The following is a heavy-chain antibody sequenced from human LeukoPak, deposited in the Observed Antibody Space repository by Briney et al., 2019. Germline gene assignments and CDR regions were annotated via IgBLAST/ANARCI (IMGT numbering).Heavy chain of an antibody. CDR2: IYSSGST. CDR1: GGSLSGSY. Sequence: SETLALTCTVSGGSLSGSYWSWIRQPAGKGLEWIGRIYSSGSTNYNPSLKSRVTMSVDTSKNQVSLKLNSVTAADTAVYYCARGFCSGGSCYLFDSWGHGTLVTVSS. V-gene: IGHV4-4*07. D-gene: IGHD2-15*01. J-gene: IGHJ4*01. CDR3: ARGFCSGGSCYLFDS.